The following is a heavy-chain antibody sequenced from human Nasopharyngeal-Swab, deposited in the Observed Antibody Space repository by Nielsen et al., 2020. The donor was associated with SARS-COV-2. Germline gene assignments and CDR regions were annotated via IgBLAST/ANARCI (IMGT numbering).Heavy chain of an antibody. CDR1: GFTFSSYP. Sequence: GGSLRLSCEASGFTFSSYPMQWVRRAPGKGLEWVSVISYGGGDEHYADSVKGRFTISRDNSKNTLYLQMNSLTVDDTAVYYCARIHDFDYWGQGTLVTVSS. CDR2: ISYGGGDE. CDR3: ARIHDFDY. V-gene: IGHV3-30*04. J-gene: IGHJ4*02.